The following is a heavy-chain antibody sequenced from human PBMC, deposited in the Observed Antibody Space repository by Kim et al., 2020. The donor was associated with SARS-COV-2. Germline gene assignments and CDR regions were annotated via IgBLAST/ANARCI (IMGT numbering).Heavy chain of an antibody. V-gene: IGHV3-33*01. D-gene: IGHD6-13*01. Sequence: GGSLRLSCAASGFTFSSYGMHWVRQAPGKGLEWVAVIWYDGSNKYYADSVKGRFTISRDNSKNTLYLQMNSLRAEDTAVYYCARDDGSSWYPSYYYYGMDVWGQGTTVTVSS. CDR1: GFTFSSYG. CDR3: ARDDGSSWYPSYYYYGMDV. CDR2: IWYDGSNK. J-gene: IGHJ6*02.